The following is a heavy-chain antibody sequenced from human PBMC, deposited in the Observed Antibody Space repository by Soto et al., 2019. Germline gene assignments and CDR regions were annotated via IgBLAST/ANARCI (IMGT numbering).Heavy chain of an antibody. J-gene: IGHJ3*02. V-gene: IGHV4-30-2*01. D-gene: IGHD3-16*01. CDR2: IYHSGST. CDR3: ARGVWGSYFDI. Sequence: SETLSLTCAVSGGSISSGGYFWSWIRQPPGKGLEWIGYIYHSGSTYYNPSLKSRVSISVDRSKNQFSLKLSSVTAADTAVYYCARGVWGSYFDIWGQGTMVTVSS. CDR1: GGSISSGGYF.